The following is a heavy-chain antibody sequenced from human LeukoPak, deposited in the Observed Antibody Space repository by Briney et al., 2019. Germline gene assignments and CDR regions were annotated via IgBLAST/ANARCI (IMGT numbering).Heavy chain of an antibody. J-gene: IGHJ4*02. CDR1: GFTFSRYN. CDR3: AKDSGGGDCYFDS. V-gene: IGHV3-30*02. CDR2: ISNDERDE. D-gene: IGHD2-21*02. Sequence: GGSLRLSCAASGFTFSRYNIHWVRQAPGKGLEWVAFISNDERDEKYADSVKGRFTISRDNSQNTLYLQMNSLRGEDMALYYCAKDSGGGDCYFDSWGQGTLVTVSS.